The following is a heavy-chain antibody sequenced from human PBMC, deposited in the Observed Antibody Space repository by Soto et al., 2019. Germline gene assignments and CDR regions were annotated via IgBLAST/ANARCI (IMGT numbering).Heavy chain of an antibody. CDR2: ITYTGDTT. CDR1: GFDFSSYA. V-gene: IGHV3-23*01. CDR3: AKDWPGTSSVTSDY. Sequence: DVYLLESGGTLVQPGGSLRLSCAASGFDFSSYAMTGVRQAPGKGLEWVSGITYTGDTTYYADSVKGRFTISRDNYRNTLYLQMNSLRADDTAMYFCAKDWPGTSSVTSDYWGQGTLVTVSS. J-gene: IGHJ4*02. D-gene: IGHD4-17*01.